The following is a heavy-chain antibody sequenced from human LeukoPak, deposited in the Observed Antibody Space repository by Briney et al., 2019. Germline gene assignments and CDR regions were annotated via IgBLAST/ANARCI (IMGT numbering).Heavy chain of an antibody. Sequence: GGSLRLSCAASGFTFSDYWMHWVRQAPGKGLVWVSRINYDGSSTSYADSVKGRFTISRDNAKNSLYLQMNSLRDEDTAVYYCASSGSYRFDYWGQGTLVTVSS. D-gene: IGHD1-26*01. CDR3: ASSGSYRFDY. CDR1: GFTFSDYW. V-gene: IGHV3-74*01. J-gene: IGHJ4*02. CDR2: INYDGSST.